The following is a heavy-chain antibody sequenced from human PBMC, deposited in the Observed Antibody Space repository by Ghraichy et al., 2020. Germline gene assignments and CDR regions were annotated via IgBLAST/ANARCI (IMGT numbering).Heavy chain of an antibody. CDR1: GFSVSSNY. Sequence: GGSLRLSCAASGFSVSSNYMSWVRQAPGKGLQWVSVIYSGGSIYYADSVKGRFTISRENSKNTLYLQMNSLRVEDTAVYYCERGGSSGWFFGAFDIWGQGTMVIVSS. D-gene: IGHD6-19*01. CDR3: ERGGSSGWFFGAFDI. CDR2: IYSGGSI. J-gene: IGHJ3*02. V-gene: IGHV3-66*02.